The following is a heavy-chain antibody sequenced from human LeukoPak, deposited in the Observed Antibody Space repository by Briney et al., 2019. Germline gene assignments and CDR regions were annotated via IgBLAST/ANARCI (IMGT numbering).Heavy chain of an antibody. V-gene: IGHV3-43D*04. J-gene: IGHJ4*02. D-gene: IGHD1-26*01. CDR1: GFTFDDYA. Sequence: PGGSLRLSCAASGFTFDDYAMHWVRQAPGKGLEWVSLISWDGGSTYYADSVKGRFTISRDNSKNSLYLQMNSLRAEDTALYYCAKDGGLYSGSYYIDYCGQGTLVTVSS. CDR2: ISWDGGST. CDR3: AKDGGLYSGSYYIDY.